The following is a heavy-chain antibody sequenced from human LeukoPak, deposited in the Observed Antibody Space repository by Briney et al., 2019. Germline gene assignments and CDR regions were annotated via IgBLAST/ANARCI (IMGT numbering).Heavy chain of an antibody. CDR1: GYTFTSYG. J-gene: IGHJ4*02. V-gene: IGHV1-18*01. Sequence: GASVKVSCKASGYTFTSYGISWMRQAPGQGLEWMGWISAYNGNTNYAQKLQGRVTMTTDTSTSTAYMELRSLRSDDTAVYYCARTPVRTYDSSGYYHDWGQGTLVTVSS. D-gene: IGHD3-22*01. CDR2: ISAYNGNT. CDR3: ARTPVRTYDSSGYYHD.